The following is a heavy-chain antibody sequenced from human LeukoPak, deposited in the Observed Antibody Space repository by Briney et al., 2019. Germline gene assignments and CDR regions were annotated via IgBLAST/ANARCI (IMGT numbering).Heavy chain of an antibody. CDR2: ISISSNYK. Sequence: GGSLRLSCAASGFTFSRYSMNWVRQAPGKGLEWVSSISISSNYKYYPDSLKGRFTISRDNAKNSLYLQMNSLRAEDTAVYYCARDGGFGELLFFYYFDYWGQGTLVTVSS. CDR1: GFTFSRYS. CDR3: ARDGGFGELLFFYYFDY. V-gene: IGHV3-21*01. J-gene: IGHJ4*02. D-gene: IGHD3-10*01.